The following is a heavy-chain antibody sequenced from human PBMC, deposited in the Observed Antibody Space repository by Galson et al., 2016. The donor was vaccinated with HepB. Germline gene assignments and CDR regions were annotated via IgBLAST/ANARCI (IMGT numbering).Heavy chain of an antibody. D-gene: IGHD5-12*01. V-gene: IGHV3-9*01. CDR1: GFTFDDYA. J-gene: IGHJ6*02. CDR2: ISWNSGNI. Sequence: SLRLSCAASGFTFDDYAMHWVRQAPGKGLEWVSGISWNSGNIGYADSVKGRFTISRDNAQNSLYRQMNSRRAEDTALYYCAEGLRYGMDVWGQGTTVTVSS. CDR3: AEGLRYGMDV.